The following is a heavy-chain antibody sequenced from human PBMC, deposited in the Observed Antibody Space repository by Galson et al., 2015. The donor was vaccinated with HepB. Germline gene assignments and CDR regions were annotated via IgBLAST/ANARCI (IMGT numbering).Heavy chain of an antibody. J-gene: IGHJ6*02. CDR2: IYPGDSDT. V-gene: IGHV5-51*01. Sequence: QSGAEVTKPGESLKISCKGSGSSFTSYWIGWVRQMPGKGLEWMGIIYPGDSDTRYSPSFQGQVTISADKSISTAYLQWSSLKASDTAMYYCASQHYGGDYYYYGMDVWGQGTTVTVSS. D-gene: IGHD4-23*01. CDR1: GSSFTSYW. CDR3: ASQHYGGDYYYYGMDV.